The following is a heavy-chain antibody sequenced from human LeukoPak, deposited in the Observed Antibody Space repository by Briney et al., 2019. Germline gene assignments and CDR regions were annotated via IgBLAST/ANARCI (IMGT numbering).Heavy chain of an antibody. CDR2: ITSYNGNT. V-gene: IGHV1-18*01. D-gene: IGHD3-3*01. CDR1: GYTFTSYD. CDR3: ARDGRFPGSYGMDV. J-gene: IGHJ6*02. Sequence: ASVKLSCKASGYTFTSYDISWVRQAPGQGLECMEWITSYNGNTNYAQKPQGRLTITTDTSTSTAYMELRSLRSDDTAVYYCARDGRFPGSYGMDVWGQGTTVTVSS.